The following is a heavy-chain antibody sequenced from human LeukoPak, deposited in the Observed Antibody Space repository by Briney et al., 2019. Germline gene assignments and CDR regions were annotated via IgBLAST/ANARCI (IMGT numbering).Heavy chain of an antibody. J-gene: IGHJ4*02. D-gene: IGHD6-13*01. V-gene: IGHV1-46*03. CDR2: INPSGGST. CDR1: GYTFTSYY. Sequence: GASAKVSCKASGYTFTSYYMHWVRQAPGQGLEWMGIINPSGGSTSYAQKFQGRVTMTRDTSTSTVYMELSSLRSEDTAVYYCASSAAGTAIEVDWGQGTLVTVSS. CDR3: ASSAAGTAIEVD.